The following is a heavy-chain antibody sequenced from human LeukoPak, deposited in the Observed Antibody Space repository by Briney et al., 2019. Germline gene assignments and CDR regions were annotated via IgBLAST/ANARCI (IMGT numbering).Heavy chain of an antibody. CDR2: ISGSGGST. Sequence: AGGSLRLSCAASGFTFSSYAMSWVRQAPGKGLEWVSAISGSGGSTYYADSVKGRFTISRDNSKNTLYLQMNSLRAEDTAVYYCARGFRLRYFDWLPPGYWGQGTLVTVSS. J-gene: IGHJ4*02. CDR3: ARGFRLRYFDWLPPGY. D-gene: IGHD3-9*01. V-gene: IGHV3-23*01. CDR1: GFTFSSYA.